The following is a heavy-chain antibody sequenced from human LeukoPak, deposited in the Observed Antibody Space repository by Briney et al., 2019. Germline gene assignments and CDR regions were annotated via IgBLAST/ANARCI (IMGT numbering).Heavy chain of an antibody. D-gene: IGHD3-16*02. V-gene: IGHV4-59*01. CDR2: IYYSGST. CDR1: GGSISSYY. J-gene: IGHJ4*02. CDR3: ARYVWGSYPTFEDY. Sequence: PSETLSLTCTVSGGSISSYYWSWIRQPPGRGLEWIGYIYYSGSTNYNPSLKSRVTISVDTSKNQFSLKLSSVTAADTAVYYCARYVWGSYPTFEDYWGQGTLVTVSS.